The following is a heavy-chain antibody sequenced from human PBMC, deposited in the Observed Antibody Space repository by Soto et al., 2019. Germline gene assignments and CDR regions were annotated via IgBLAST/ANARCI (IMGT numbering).Heavy chain of an antibody. Sequence: SETLSLTCAVSGGSISSSNWWSWVRQPPGKGLEWIGEIYHSGSTNYSPSLKSRVTISVDKSKNQFSLKLSPVTAADTAVYYCAEHQSGSSSWYPGNWFDPWGQGTLVTVSS. CDR3: AEHQSGSSSWYPGNWFDP. CDR1: GGSISSSNW. J-gene: IGHJ5*02. V-gene: IGHV4-4*02. CDR2: IYHSGST. D-gene: IGHD6-13*01.